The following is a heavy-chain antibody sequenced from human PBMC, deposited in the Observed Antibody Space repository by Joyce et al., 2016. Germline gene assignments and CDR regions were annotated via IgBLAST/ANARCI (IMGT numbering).Heavy chain of an antibody. CDR2: ISYDGPNK. D-gene: IGHD6-13*01. Sequence: QEQLEESGGGVVQPGTSLRLSCAASGFTFSHYAMHWVRQAPGKGLEWVAIISYDGPNKFYAASVKGRFTISRDNSKNTLYLQMNSLTVEDTGVYYCARRSGIPAGRKPGAFDIWGQGTLVTVSS. J-gene: IGHJ3*02. CDR1: GFTFSHYA. CDR3: ARRSGIPAGRKPGAFDI. V-gene: IGHV3-30*04.